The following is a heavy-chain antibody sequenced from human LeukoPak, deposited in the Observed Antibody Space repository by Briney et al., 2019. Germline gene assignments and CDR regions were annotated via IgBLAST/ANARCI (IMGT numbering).Heavy chain of an antibody. D-gene: IGHD3-10*01. CDR2: ISGSGGNT. V-gene: IGHV3-23*01. CDR1: GFIFSSSA. J-gene: IGHJ4*02. CDR3: AKVWFGELPQDYFDY. Sequence: PGGSLRLSCAASGFIFSSSAMNWVRQAPGKGLEWVSAISGSGGNTYYADSVKGRFTISRDNSKNTLYLQMNSLRAEDTAVYYCAKVWFGELPQDYFDYWGQGTLVTVSS.